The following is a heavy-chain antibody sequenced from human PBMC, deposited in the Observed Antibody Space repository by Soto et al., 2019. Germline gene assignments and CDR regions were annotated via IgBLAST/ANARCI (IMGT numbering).Heavy chain of an antibody. V-gene: IGHV3-66*01. J-gene: IGHJ6*03. CDR3: ARAFWSGPYTDV. CDR1: GFTVSRNY. CDR2: IYSGGST. D-gene: IGHD3-3*01. Sequence: PGGSLRLSCAASGFTVSRNYMSWVRQAPGTGLEWVSVIYSGGSTYYADSVKGRFTISRDNSKNTLYLQMNSLRAEDTAVYYCARAFWSGPYTDVWGKGTTVTVSS.